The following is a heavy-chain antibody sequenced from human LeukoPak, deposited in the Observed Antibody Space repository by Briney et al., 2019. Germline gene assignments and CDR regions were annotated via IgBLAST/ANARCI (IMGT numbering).Heavy chain of an antibody. D-gene: IGHD3-9*01. CDR2: IYYSGST. Sequence: SETPSLTCTVSGGSISSYYWSWIRQPPGKGLEWIGYIYYSGSTNYNPSLKSRVTISVDTSKNQFSLRLSSVTAADTAVYYCARVVRGVKLRYFDYWGQGTLVTVSS. CDR1: GGSISSYY. CDR3: ARVVRGVKLRYFDY. J-gene: IGHJ4*02. V-gene: IGHV4-59*01.